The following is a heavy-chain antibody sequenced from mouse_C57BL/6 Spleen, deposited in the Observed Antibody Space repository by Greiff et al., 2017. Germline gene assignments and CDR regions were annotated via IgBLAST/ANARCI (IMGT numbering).Heavy chain of an antibody. CDR1: GYAFSSYW. J-gene: IGHJ2*01. CDR3: ASLLTTVAYYFDY. CDR2: LYPGDGDT. V-gene: IGHV1-80*01. Sequence: VQLQESGAELVKPGASVKISCKASGYAFSSYWMNWVKQRPGKGLEWIGQLYPGDGDTNYNGKFKGKATLTADKSSSTAYMPLSSLTSEDSAVYCCASLLTTVAYYFDYWGQGTTLTVSS. D-gene: IGHD1-1*01.